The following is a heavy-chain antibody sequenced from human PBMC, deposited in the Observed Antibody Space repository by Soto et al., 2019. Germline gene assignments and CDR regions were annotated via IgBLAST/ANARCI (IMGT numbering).Heavy chain of an antibody. CDR1: GYSFTSYW. J-gene: IGHJ6*02. CDR3: ARLWEQLYRRYYYGMDV. D-gene: IGHD1-26*01. Sequence: EVQLVQSGAEVKKPGESLKISCKGSGYSFTSYWIGWVRQMPGKGLEWMGIIYPGDSDTRYSPSFQGQVTISADKSISTAYLQWSSLKASDTAMYYCARLWEQLYRRYYYGMDVWGQGTTVTVSS. CDR2: IYPGDSDT. V-gene: IGHV5-51*01.